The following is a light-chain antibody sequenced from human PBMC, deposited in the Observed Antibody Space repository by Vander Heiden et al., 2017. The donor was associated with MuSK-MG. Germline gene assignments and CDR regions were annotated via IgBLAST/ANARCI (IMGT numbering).Light chain of an antibody. CDR2: DVS. V-gene: IGLV2-14*03. CDR1: SGNFAASNY. CDR3: TSYTSSSLWA. Sequence: QSAPTHPASGSGSPGQSITIPGTGTSGNFAASNYVSWFQQHPGNVPKLMIYDVSNRPSGVSNRFSGSKSGNTASLTSSGLQAEDEADYYCTSYTSSSLWAFGGGTKLTVL. J-gene: IGLJ3*02.